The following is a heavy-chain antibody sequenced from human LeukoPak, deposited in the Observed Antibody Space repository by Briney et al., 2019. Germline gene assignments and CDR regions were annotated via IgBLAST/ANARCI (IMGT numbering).Heavy chain of an antibody. D-gene: IGHD3-10*01. V-gene: IGHV4-4*02. CDR3: AVSDYYGSGSYPD. Sequence: SETLSLTCAVSGGSISSSNWWSWVRQPPGKGLEWIGEIYHSGSTNYNPSLKSRVTISVDKSKNQFSLKLSSVTAAGTAVYYCAVSDYYGSGSYPDWGQGTLVTVSS. CDR1: GGSISSSNW. J-gene: IGHJ4*02. CDR2: IYHSGST.